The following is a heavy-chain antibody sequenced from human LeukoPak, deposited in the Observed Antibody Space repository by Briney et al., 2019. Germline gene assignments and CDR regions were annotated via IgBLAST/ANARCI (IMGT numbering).Heavy chain of an antibody. Sequence: ASVKVSCKASGYTFTSYDINWVRQATGQGLEWMGWMNPNSGNTGYAQKFQGRVTMTRNTSISTAYMELSSLRSEDTAVYYCARMQVVRGVIITFNYYGMDVWGQGTTVTVSS. V-gene: IGHV1-8*01. CDR2: MNPNSGNT. CDR1: GYTFTSYD. CDR3: ARMQVVRGVIITFNYYGMDV. D-gene: IGHD3-10*01. J-gene: IGHJ6*02.